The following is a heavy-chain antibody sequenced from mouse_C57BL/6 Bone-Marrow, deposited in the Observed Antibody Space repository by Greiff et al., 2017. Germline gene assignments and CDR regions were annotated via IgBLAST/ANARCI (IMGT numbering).Heavy chain of an antibody. V-gene: IGHV5-4*03. D-gene: IGHD1-1*01. CDR1: GFNFSSYA. CDR2: ISDGGSYT. Sequence: VMLVESGGGLVKPGGSLKLSCAASGFNFSSYAMSWVRQTPEKRLEWVATISDGGSYTSYPDNVKGRFTISRDNAKNNLYLQMSHLKSEDTAMYYCARYVAYGSSLDYWGQGTTLTVSS. CDR3: ARYVAYGSSLDY. J-gene: IGHJ2*01.